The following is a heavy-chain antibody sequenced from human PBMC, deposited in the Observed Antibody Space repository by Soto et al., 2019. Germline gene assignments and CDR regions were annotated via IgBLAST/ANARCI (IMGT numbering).Heavy chain of an antibody. D-gene: IGHD5-18*01. CDR2: IYSDGAT. CDR3: ARDRGYRYGSFGS. CDR1: GGSISGYY. Sequence: QVQLQESGPGLVKPSETLSLTCIVSGGSISGYYWSWIRQPAGKELEWIGRIYSDGATNYNPSLKGRGTMSVDTSKQQISLKLTSVTAADTAMYYCARDRGYRYGSFGSWGQGVLVTVSS. V-gene: IGHV4-4*07. J-gene: IGHJ5*02.